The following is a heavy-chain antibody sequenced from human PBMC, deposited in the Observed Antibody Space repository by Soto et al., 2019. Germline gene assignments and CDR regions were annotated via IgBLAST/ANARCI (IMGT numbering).Heavy chain of an antibody. CDR2: IYYSGST. D-gene: IGHD3-3*01. CDR3: ARDRGGDTIFGVVPPDGMDV. J-gene: IGHJ6*02. Sequence: PSETLSLTCTVSGGSISSGGYYWSWIRQHPGKGLEWIGYIYYSGSTYYNPSLKSRVTISVDTSKNQFSLKLSSVTAADTAVYYCARDRGGDTIFGVVPPDGMDVWGQGTSVTVSS. V-gene: IGHV4-31*03. CDR1: GGSISSGGYY.